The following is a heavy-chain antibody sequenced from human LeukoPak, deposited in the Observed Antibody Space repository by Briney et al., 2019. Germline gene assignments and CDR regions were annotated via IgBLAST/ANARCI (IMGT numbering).Heavy chain of an antibody. V-gene: IGHV3-23*01. J-gene: IGHJ4*02. Sequence: GGSLRLSCAASGFKFTSYVMSWVRQAPGKGLEWVSGISGGGGSTYYADSVKGRFTISRDNSKNTLFLQMNSLRAEDTAVYYCAKLYGGRYFDYWGQGTLVTVSS. D-gene: IGHD3-10*01. CDR3: AKLYGGRYFDY. CDR1: GFKFTSYV. CDR2: ISGGGGST.